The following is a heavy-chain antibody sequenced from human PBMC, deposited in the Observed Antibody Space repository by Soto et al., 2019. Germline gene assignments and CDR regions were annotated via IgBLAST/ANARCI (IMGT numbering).Heavy chain of an antibody. D-gene: IGHD6-13*01. CDR3: ARAWGIAAPLYFDY. CDR2: IWYDGSNK. V-gene: IGHV3-33*01. J-gene: IGHJ4*02. CDR1: GFTFSSYG. Sequence: QVQLVESGGGVVQPGRSLRLSCAASGFTFSSYGMHWVRQAPGKGLEWVAVIWYDGSNKYYADSVKGRFTISRDNSKNTLYLQMNSLRAEDTAVYYCARAWGIAAPLYFDYWGQGTLVTVSS.